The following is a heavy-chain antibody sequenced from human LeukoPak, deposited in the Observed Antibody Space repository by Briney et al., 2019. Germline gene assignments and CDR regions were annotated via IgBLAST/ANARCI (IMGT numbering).Heavy chain of an antibody. J-gene: IGHJ3*02. Sequence: PSETLSLTCTVSGGSISGYYWSWIRQPPGKGLEWIGYIYYSGSTNYNPSLKSRVTISVDTSKNQFSLKLSSVTAADTAVYYCARDSYYDFWSDQPIRAFDIWGQGTMVTVSS. V-gene: IGHV4-59*01. CDR2: IYYSGST. CDR1: GGSISGYY. D-gene: IGHD3-3*01. CDR3: ARDSYYDFWSDQPIRAFDI.